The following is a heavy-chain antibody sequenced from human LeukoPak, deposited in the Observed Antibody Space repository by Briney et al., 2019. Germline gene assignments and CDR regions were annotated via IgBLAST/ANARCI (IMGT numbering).Heavy chain of an antibody. CDR3: AKDRGGFDP. V-gene: IGHV3-30*18. CDR1: GFTFSSYG. J-gene: IGHJ5*02. D-gene: IGHD3-10*01. Sequence: GGSLRLSCAASGFTFSSYGMHWVRQAPGKGLEWVAVISYDGSNIYYADSVKGRFTISRDNSKNTLYLQMNRLRAEDTAVYYCAKDRGGFDPWGQGTLVTVSS. CDR2: ISYDGSNI.